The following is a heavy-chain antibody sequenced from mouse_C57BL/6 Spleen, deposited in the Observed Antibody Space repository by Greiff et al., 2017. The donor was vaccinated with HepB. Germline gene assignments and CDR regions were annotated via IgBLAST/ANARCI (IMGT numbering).Heavy chain of an antibody. D-gene: IGHD2-4*01. CDR2: INPSSGYT. Sequence: VQLQQSGAELARPGASVKMSCKASGYTFTSYTMHWVKQRPGQGLEWIGYINPSSGYTKYNQKFKDKATLTADKSSSTAYMQLSSLTSEDSAVYYCARWGLRPEYYCDDWGQGTTLTVSS. CDR1: GYTFTSYT. V-gene: IGHV1-4*01. J-gene: IGHJ2*01. CDR3: ARWGLRPEYYCDD.